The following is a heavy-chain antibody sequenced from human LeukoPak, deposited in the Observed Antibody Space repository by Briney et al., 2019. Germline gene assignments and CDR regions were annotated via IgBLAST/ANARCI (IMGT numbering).Heavy chain of an antibody. J-gene: IGHJ4*02. V-gene: IGHV4-39*07. CDR2: IYYSGST. D-gene: IGHD6-13*01. CDR1: GGSISSSSYY. CDR3: ARDIEEGSSLSLEGLFDY. Sequence: SETLSLTCTVSGGSISSSSYYWGWIRQPPGKGLEWIGSIYYSGSTYYNPSLKSRVTISVDTSKNQFSLKLSSVTAADTAVYYCARDIEEGSSLSLEGLFDYWGQGTLVTVSS.